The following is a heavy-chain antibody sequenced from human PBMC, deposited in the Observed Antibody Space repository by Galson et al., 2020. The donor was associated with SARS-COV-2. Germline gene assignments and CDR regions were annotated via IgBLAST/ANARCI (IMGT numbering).Heavy chain of an antibody. V-gene: IGHV1-2*02. D-gene: IGHD1-26*01. CDR2: INTNSGGT. CDR3: AVKLLREKYYYDGMDV. CDR1: GYTFTDYY. Sequence: ASVQVYCKGAGYTFTDYYMHRVRQAPGQDIEWMGWINTNSGGTNYAQKLQVRVTMTRDRSISTAYMELSRLRSDDTAVYYCAVKLLREKYYYDGMDVWGQGTTVTVSS. J-gene: IGHJ6*02.